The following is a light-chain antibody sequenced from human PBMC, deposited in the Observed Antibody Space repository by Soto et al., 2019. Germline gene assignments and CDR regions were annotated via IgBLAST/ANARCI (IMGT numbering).Light chain of an antibody. CDR1: SSDVGGYNY. Sequence: QSALTQPASVSGSPGQSITISCTGTSSDVGGYNYVSWYQQHPGKAPKLMIYDVRNRPSGVSNRFSGSKSFNTASLTISGLQAEDEADYYCSSYTTISTDVFGTGTKVTVL. CDR2: DVR. J-gene: IGLJ1*01. V-gene: IGLV2-14*01. CDR3: SSYTTISTDV.